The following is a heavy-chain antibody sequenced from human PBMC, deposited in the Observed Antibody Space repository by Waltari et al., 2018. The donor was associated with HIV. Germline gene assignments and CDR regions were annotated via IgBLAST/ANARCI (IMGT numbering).Heavy chain of an antibody. CDR3: ARDRVLEAYDFWSGYGMGV. CDR2: ISPHNDNT. V-gene: IGHV1-18*01. D-gene: IGHD3-3*01. CDR1: GDTFSSDG. J-gene: IGHJ6*02. Sequence: QVQLVQSGAEVTKPGASGKVSCKACGDTFSSDGIRWVRQAPGQGLEWMGWISPHNDNTNYPQKFQGRVTMTTDTSTSMVYMELRSLRSDDTAVYYCARDRVLEAYDFWSGYGMGVWGQGTTVTV.